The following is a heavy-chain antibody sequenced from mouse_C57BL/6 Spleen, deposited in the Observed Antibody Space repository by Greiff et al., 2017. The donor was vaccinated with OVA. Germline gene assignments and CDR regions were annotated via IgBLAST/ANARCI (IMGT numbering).Heavy chain of an antibody. CDR1: GFTFSDYG. CDR2: ISSGSSTI. V-gene: IGHV5-17*01. CDR3: ARAYEPYYAMDY. D-gene: IGHD2-10*02. J-gene: IGHJ4*01. Sequence: EVKVVESGGGLVKPGGSLKLSCAASGFTFSDYGMHWVRQAPEKGLEWVAYISSGSSTIYYADQVKGRFTIPRDNAKNTRFLQMTSLRSEDTAMYYCARAYEPYYAMDYWGQGTSVTVSS.